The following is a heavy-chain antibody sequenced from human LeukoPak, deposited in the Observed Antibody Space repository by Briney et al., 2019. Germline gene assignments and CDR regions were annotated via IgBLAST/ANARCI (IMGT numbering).Heavy chain of an antibody. CDR2: ISTSGSTI. D-gene: IGHD1-1*01. CDR1: GFTFSSYE. J-gene: IGHJ4*02. CDR3: ARDPDGTGPSDYFDY. V-gene: IGHV3-48*03. Sequence: GGSLRLSCAASGFTFSSYEMNWVRQAPGKGLDWVSYISTSGSTIYYADSVKGRFTISRDNAKNSLYLQMNSLRAEDTAVYYCARDPDGTGPSDYFDYWGQGTLVTVSS.